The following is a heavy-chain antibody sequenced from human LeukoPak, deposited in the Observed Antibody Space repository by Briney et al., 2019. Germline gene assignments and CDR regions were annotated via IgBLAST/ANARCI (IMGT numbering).Heavy chain of an antibody. D-gene: IGHD6-25*01. Sequence: GGSLRLSCAASGFTFSNSAMNWVRQAPGKGLEWVSTITSSAGSTYYADSVKGRFTISRDNSRSTVDLQMNSLRVEDTGIYYCARDEIPSGTWGQGTMVIVSS. V-gene: IGHV3-23*01. J-gene: IGHJ3*01. CDR3: ARDEIPSGT. CDR1: GFTFSNSA. CDR2: ITSSAGST.